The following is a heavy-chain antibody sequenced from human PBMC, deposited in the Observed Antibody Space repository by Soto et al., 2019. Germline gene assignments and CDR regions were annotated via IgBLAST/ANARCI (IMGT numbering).Heavy chain of an antibody. CDR2: IVVGSGNT. D-gene: IGHD2-21*02. J-gene: IGHJ4*02. CDR3: AADPYCGGDCYFDY. Sequence: GASVKVYCKASGFTFFTSAVQWVRQARGQRLEWIGWIVVGSGNTNYAQKFQERVTITRDMSTNTAYMELSSLRSEDTALYYCAADPYCGGDCYFDYWGQGIMVTVSS. V-gene: IGHV1-58*01. CDR1: GFTFFTSA.